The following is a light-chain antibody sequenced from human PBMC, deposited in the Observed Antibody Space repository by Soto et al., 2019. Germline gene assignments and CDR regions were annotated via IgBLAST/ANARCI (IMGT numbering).Light chain of an antibody. CDR1: QNINIY. CDR3: QQSYRSPYT. V-gene: IGKV1-39*01. J-gene: IGKJ2*01. Sequence: IQLTQSPSSLSASVGDRVTVTCRASQNINIYLNWYQQKPGKAPTLLIYVASSLQSGVPSRFSGGGSRTDFTLTISSLQTEDLATYYCQQSYRSPYTFGQGTKLEI. CDR2: VAS.